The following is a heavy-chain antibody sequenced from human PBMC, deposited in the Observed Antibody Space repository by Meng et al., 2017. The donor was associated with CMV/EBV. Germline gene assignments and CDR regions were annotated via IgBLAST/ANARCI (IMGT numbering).Heavy chain of an antibody. V-gene: IGHV3-7*01. CDR1: GFTFSSYS. J-gene: IGHJ1*01. Sequence: GESLKISCAASGFTFSSYSMNWVRQAPGKGLEWVANIRQDGSEAYYVDSVKGRFTIFRDNTKNPLFLQMDSLSAEDTAIYYCVRESSTFSWSEHLQHWGQGTLVTVSS. CDR2: IRQDGSEA. CDR3: VRESSTFSWSEHLQH. D-gene: IGHD2-2*01.